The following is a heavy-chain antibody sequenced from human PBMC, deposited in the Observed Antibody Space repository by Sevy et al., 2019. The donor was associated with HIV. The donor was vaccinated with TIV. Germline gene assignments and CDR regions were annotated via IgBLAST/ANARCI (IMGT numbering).Heavy chain of an antibody. Sequence: GGSLRLPCAASGFTFSKYSMSWVRQPPGKGLEWVSTLSFGCGEINYADSVKGRFTISRDNSKSSVYLQINNLRPEDTAVYYCAREGCTKPHDYWGQGTLVTVSS. CDR3: AREGCTKPHDY. J-gene: IGHJ4*02. CDR2: LSFGCGEI. D-gene: IGHD2-8*01. V-gene: IGHV3-23*01. CDR1: GFTFSKYS.